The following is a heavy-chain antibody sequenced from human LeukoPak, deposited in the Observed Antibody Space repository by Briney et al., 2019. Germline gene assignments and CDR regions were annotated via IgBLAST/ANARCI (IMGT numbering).Heavy chain of an antibody. V-gene: IGHV1-2*02. Sequence: GASVKVSCKASGYTFTGYYMHWVRQAPGQGLEWMGWINPNSGGTNYAQKFQGRVTMTRDTSISTAYMELSRLRSDDTAVYYCARGPGTTVTTPGLYYYYYYYMDVWGKGTTVTVSS. D-gene: IGHD4-17*01. CDR3: ARGPGTTVTTPGLYYYYYYYMDV. CDR2: INPNSGGT. J-gene: IGHJ6*03. CDR1: GYTFTGYY.